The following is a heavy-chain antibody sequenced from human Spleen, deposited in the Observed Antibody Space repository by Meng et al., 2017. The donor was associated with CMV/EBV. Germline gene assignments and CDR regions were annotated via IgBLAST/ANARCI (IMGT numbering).Heavy chain of an antibody. J-gene: IGHJ4*02. Sequence: VQLQQCGAGLLKPSETLSLTCAVYGGSFSDYFWSWIRQPPGKGLECIGEINHSGSTNYNPSLKSRVTMSLDTSKNQFSLKLSSVTAADTAVYYCASGPYNYDYWGQGTLVTVSS. V-gene: IGHV4-34*01. CDR3: ASGPYNYDY. CDR2: INHSGST. CDR1: GGSFSDYF. D-gene: IGHD5-24*01.